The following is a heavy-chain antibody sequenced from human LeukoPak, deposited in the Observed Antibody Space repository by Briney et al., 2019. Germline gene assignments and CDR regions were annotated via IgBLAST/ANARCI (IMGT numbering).Heavy chain of an antibody. Sequence: GGSLRLSCEASGFAVSARPMSWVRQAPGKGLEWVSVNSGGSTYFADSVKGRFTIFRDNSKNTLSLQMNSLRAEDTAVYYCARDRVLGCLDFWGQGTLVTVSS. D-gene: IGHD3-16*01. CDR2: NSGGST. J-gene: IGHJ4*02. CDR3: ARDRVLGCLDF. CDR1: GFAVSARP. V-gene: IGHV3-66*01.